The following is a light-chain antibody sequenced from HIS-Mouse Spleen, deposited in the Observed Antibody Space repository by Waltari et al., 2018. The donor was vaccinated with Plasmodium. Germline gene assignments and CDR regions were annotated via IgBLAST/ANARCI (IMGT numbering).Light chain of an antibody. CDR1: QSFSSN. J-gene: IGKJ3*01. CDR2: GAS. CDR3: QQYNNWSFT. Sequence: EIVMTHPPATLSVSPGQRATLSCRASQSFSSNLAWYQQKPGQAPRLLIYGASTRATGIPARFSGSGSGTEFTLTISSLQSEDFAVYYCQQYNNWSFTFGPGTKVDIK. V-gene: IGKV3-15*01.